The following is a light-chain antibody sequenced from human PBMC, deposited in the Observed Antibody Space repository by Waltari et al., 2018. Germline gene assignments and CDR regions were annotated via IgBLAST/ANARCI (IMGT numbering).Light chain of an antibody. J-gene: IGKJ1*01. Sequence: EIVLTQSPGTLSLSPGERATLSCRASPRVTSNFLAWYQQKPGQAPRLLIYGASLRATGISDRIGGSGSGTDFTLTISRLEPEDFAVYYCQQYGSSPATFGQGTKVEIK. CDR2: GAS. V-gene: IGKV3-20*01. CDR3: QQYGSSPAT. CDR1: PRVTSNF.